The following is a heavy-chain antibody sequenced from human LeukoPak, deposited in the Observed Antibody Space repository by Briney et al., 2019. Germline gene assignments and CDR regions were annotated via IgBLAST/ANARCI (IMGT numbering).Heavy chain of an antibody. CDR3: ARGYIARGVLDAFDI. Sequence: GGSLRLSCAASGFTFSSYSMNWVRQAPGKGLEWVSYISSSSSTIHYADSVKGRFTISRDNAKNSLSLQMNSLRAEDTAVYYCARGYIARGVLDAFDIWGQGTRVTVSS. CDR1: GFTFSSYS. J-gene: IGHJ3*02. CDR2: ISSSSSTI. D-gene: IGHD5-12*01. V-gene: IGHV3-48*01.